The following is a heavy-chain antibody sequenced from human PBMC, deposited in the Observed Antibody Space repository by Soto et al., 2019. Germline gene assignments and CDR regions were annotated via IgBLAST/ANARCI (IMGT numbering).Heavy chain of an antibody. CDR3: ASTLLYCSGGSCLTKTDAFDI. J-gene: IGHJ3*02. V-gene: IGHV4-34*01. Sequence: SETLSLTCAVYGGSFSGYYWSWIRQPPGKGLEWIGEINHSGSTNYNPSLKSRVTISVDTSKNQFSLKLSSVTAADTAVYYCASTLLYCSGGSCLTKTDAFDIWGQGTMVTVSS. CDR1: GGSFSGYY. D-gene: IGHD2-15*01. CDR2: INHSGST.